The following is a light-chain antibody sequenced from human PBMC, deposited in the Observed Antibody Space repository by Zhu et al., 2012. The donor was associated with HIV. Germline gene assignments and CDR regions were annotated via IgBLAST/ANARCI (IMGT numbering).Light chain of an antibody. CDR1: QSVSSSH. CDR3: QQCGSSPPYT. CDR2: GIS. V-gene: IGKV3-20*01. J-gene: IGKJ2*01. Sequence: EIVLTQSPGTLSLSPGESATLSCRASQSVSSSHLAWYQQKPGQAPRLLIYGISSRATGVPDRFSGTGSGTDFTLTISRLEPEDFAVYYCQQCGSSPPYTFGQGTKLEIK.